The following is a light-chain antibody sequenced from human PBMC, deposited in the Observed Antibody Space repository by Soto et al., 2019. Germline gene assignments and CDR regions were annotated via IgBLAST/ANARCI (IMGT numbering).Light chain of an antibody. CDR2: KAS. Sequence: DIQMTQSPSTLSASVGDRVTITCRASQSISSWFAWYQQKPGKAPNLLIYKASSLGSGVPSRFSGSGSGTEFTLTISSLQPDDFAAYSCRQYNSYPLTFGGGTKVDIK. CDR3: RQYNSYPLT. J-gene: IGKJ4*01. CDR1: QSISSW. V-gene: IGKV1-5*03.